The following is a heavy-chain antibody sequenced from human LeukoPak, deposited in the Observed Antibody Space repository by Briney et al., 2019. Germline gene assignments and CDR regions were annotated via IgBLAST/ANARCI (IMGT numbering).Heavy chain of an antibody. J-gene: IGHJ6*03. Sequence: GGSLRLSCAASGFTFSDYNMRWIRQAPGKGLEWVSSISRSGSTKYYADSVKGRFTISRDNAKNSLYLQMNSLRAEDTAVYYCARELGQQLVRPYYYYMDVWGKGTTVTVSS. CDR1: GFTFSDYN. V-gene: IGHV3-11*04. CDR3: ARELGQQLVRPYYYYMDV. D-gene: IGHD6-13*01. CDR2: ISRSGSTK.